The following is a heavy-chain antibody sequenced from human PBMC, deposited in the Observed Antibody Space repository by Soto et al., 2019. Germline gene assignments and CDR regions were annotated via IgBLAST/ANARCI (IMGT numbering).Heavy chain of an antibody. V-gene: IGHV2-5*02. D-gene: IGHD2-21*02. CDR1: GFSLSTSGVG. Sequence: QITLKESGPTLVKPTQTLTLTCTFSGFSLSTSGVGVGWIRQPPGQALEWLALIYWDAGKRYSPSLRSRLTISKDTSKNQVVLTMTNVDPLDTATYYCIQSRCGGDCLQSYASHYYYGMDVWGQGTTVTVSS. CDR2: IYWDAGK. CDR3: IQSRCGGDCLQSYASHYYYGMDV. J-gene: IGHJ6*02.